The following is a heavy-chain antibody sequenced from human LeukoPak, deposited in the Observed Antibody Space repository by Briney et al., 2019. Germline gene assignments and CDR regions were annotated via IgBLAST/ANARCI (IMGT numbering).Heavy chain of an antibody. CDR2: IKQDGSEK. Sequence: PGGSLRLSCAASGFTFSSHWMSWVRQAPGKGLEWVANIKQDGSEKYYVDSVKGRFTISRDNAKNSLYLQMNSLRAEDTAVYYCARDMGYDFWSGYYYYMDVWGKGTTVTVSS. V-gene: IGHV3-7*01. CDR3: ARDMGYDFWSGYYYYMDV. D-gene: IGHD3-3*01. J-gene: IGHJ6*03. CDR1: GFTFSSHW.